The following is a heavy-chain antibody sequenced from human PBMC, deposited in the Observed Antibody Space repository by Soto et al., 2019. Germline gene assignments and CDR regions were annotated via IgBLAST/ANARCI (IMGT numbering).Heavy chain of an antibody. Sequence: EVQLVESGGGLVQPGGSLRLSCAASGFTFSSYEMNWVRQAPGKGLEWVSYISSSGSTIYYADSVKGRFTISRDNAKNSLYLQMNSLRAEDTAVYYCARAATYCTNGVCYKRYYYGMDVWGQGTKVTVSS. V-gene: IGHV3-48*03. D-gene: IGHD2-8*01. CDR3: ARAATYCTNGVCYKRYYYGMDV. CDR2: ISSSGSTI. J-gene: IGHJ6*02. CDR1: GFTFSSYE.